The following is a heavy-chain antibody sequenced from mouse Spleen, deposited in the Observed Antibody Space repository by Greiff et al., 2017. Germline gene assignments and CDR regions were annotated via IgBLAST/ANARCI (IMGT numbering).Heavy chain of an antibody. CDR2: INPSSGYT. CDR3: ARGWVHAMDY. D-gene: IGHD1-1*02. CDR1: GYTFTSYT. V-gene: IGHV1-4*01. J-gene: IGHJ4*01. Sequence: QVQLQQSGAELARPGASVKMSCKASGYTFTSYTMHWVKQRPGQGLEWIGYINPSSGYTKYNQKFKDKATLTADKSSSTAYMQLSSLTSEDSAVYYCARGWVHAMDYWGQGTSVTVSS.